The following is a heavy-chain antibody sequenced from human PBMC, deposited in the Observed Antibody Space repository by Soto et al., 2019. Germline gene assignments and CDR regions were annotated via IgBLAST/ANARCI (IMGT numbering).Heavy chain of an antibody. CDR1: GFTFSDYY. Sequence: GESMKISCAASGFTFSDYYMRWIRQAQGKGLEWVSYISSSGSTIYYADSVKGRFTISRDNAKNSLYLQMNSLRAEDTAVYYCARVRDGYNFDYWGQGTLVTVSS. CDR3: ARVRDGYNFDY. D-gene: IGHD5-12*01. J-gene: IGHJ4*02. V-gene: IGHV3-11*01. CDR2: ISSSGSTI.